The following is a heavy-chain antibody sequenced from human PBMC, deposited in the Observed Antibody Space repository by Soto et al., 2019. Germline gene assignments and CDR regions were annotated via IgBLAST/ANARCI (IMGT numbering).Heavy chain of an antibody. CDR2: IWNDGSNK. CDR1: GFTFNTYG. D-gene: IGHD3-10*01. CDR3: ARQGIRGTISYNWFDT. Sequence: PGGSLRLSCAASGFTFNTYGMHWVRQAPGKGLEWVAVIWNDGSNKFYGDSVKGRFTISRDNSKNMLYLQMNSLRAEDTAVYYCARQGIRGTISYNWFDTWGQGTPVTVSS. J-gene: IGHJ5*02. V-gene: IGHV3-33*01.